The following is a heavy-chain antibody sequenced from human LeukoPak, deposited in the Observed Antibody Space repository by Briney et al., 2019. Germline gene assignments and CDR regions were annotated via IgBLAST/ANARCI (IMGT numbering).Heavy chain of an antibody. CDR2: ISSGGTTI. D-gene: IGHD3-16*02. CDR3: ARGRSRQDY. V-gene: IGHV3-48*03. J-gene: IGHJ4*02. Sequence: GGSLTLSCAASGFTFSSYEMNWVRQAPGKGLEWVSYISSGGTTIYYADSVKGRFTISRDNAKNSLYLQMNSLRAEDTAVYYCARGRSRQDYWGQGTLVTVSS. CDR1: GFTFSSYE.